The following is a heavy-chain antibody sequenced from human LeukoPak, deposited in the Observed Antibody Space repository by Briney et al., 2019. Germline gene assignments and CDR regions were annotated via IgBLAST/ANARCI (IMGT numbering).Heavy chain of an antibody. V-gene: IGHV3-7*01. D-gene: IGHD5-18*01. CDR3: ARGGFGYSYGCDVFDI. CDR1: GFSFSSYW. CDR2: IKHDGGEK. J-gene: IGHJ3*02. Sequence: GGSLRLSCAASGFSFSSYWMNWVRQAPGKGLEWVANIKHDGGEKYYEDSVKGRFTISRDNAKNSLYLQMNSLRAEDTAVYYCARGGFGYSYGCDVFDIWGQGTTVTVSS.